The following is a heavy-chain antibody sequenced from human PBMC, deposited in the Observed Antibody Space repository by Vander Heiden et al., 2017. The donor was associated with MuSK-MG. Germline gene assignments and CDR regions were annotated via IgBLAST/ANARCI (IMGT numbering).Heavy chain of an antibody. Sequence: QVQLVESGGGVVQPGRSLRLSCAASVFSFSSYGMHWVRKAPGKGLEWVAVIWYDGSNEYYEDSVKGRFTISRDNSKNTVFLQMTRLRAEDTAVYYCAGGGYCSGGTCYGTYWGQGTLVTVSS. J-gene: IGHJ4*02. CDR1: VFSFSSYG. V-gene: IGHV3-33*01. CDR3: AGGGYCSGGTCYGTY. D-gene: IGHD2-15*01. CDR2: IWYDGSNE.